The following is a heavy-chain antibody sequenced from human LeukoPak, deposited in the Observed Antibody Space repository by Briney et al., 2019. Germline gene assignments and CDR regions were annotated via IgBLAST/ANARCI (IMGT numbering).Heavy chain of an antibody. CDR3: ARLRSTSY. V-gene: IGHV4-30-4*08. CDR2: IYYSGRT. Sequence: SETLSLTCTVSAGSISSGEYYWSWIRQPPGKGLEWIGYIYYSGRTYYNPSLKSRLAITVDTSKNQFSLKLNSVTAADTAVYYCARLRSTSYWGQGTLVTVSS. J-gene: IGHJ4*02. D-gene: IGHD2-2*01. CDR1: AGSISSGEYY.